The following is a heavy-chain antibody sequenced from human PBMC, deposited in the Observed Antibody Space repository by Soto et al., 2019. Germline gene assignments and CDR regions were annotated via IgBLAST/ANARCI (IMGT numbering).Heavy chain of an antibody. CDR1: GYAFPTYG. J-gene: IGHJ4*02. CDR3: ARVRQYDSPKYYYFDL. Sequence: QVQLVQSGAEVKKPGASVKVSCKASGYAFPTYGITWLRQAPGQGLEWIGWMIGDNGYSEFPEGHQDRGTLTRDTSPATAYMELRSLRSEDTAVYFCARVRQYDSPKYYYFDLWGQGTLVTVSS. V-gene: IGHV1-18*01. D-gene: IGHD3-22*01. CDR2: MIGDNGYS.